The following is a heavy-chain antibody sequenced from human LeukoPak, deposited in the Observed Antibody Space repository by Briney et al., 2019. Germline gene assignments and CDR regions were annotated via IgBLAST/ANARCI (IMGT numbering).Heavy chain of an antibody. CDR2: ISSSSSYI. CDR1: GFTFSSYS. J-gene: IGHJ4*02. CDR3: ARAVDRLLDDLDY. V-gene: IGHV3-21*01. Sequence: PGGSLRLSCAASGFTFSSYSMNWVRQAPGKGLEWVSSISSSSSYIYYADSVKGRFTISRDNAKNSLYLQMNSLRAEGTAVYYCARAVDRLLDDLDYWGQGTLVTVSS. D-gene: IGHD3-9*01.